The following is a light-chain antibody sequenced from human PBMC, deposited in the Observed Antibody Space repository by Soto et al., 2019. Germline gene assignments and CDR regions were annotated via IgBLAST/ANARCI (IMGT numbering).Light chain of an antibody. Sequence: DIVMTQSPDSLAASLGERATINCKSSQNILYNSNNKNYLAWYQQKPGQPPKLLIYWASTRESGVPERFSGSGSGTDFTLTISSLQAADVAVYYCQQYYSTPLTFGGGTKVEIK. J-gene: IGKJ4*01. CDR2: WAS. CDR1: QNILYNSNNKNY. CDR3: QQYYSTPLT. V-gene: IGKV4-1*01.